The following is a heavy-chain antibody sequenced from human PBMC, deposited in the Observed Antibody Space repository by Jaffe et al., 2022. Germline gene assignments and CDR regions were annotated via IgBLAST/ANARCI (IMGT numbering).Heavy chain of an antibody. D-gene: IGHD3-10*01. Sequence: EVQLVESGGGLVQPGGSLRLSCAASGFTVSSNYMSWVRQAPGKGLEWVSVIYSGGSTYYADSVKGRFTISRDNSKNTLYLQMNSLRAEDTAVYYCARALLEYYYGSGSYYKGGYYFDYWGQGTLVTVSS. CDR3: ARALLEYYYGSGSYYKGGYYFDY. V-gene: IGHV3-66*02. J-gene: IGHJ4*02. CDR1: GFTVSSNY. CDR2: IYSGGST.